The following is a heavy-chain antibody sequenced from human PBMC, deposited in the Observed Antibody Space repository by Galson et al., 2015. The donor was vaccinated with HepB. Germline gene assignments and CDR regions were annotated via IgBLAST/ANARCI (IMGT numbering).Heavy chain of an antibody. CDR2: FDPEDGET. J-gene: IGHJ4*02. CDR1: GYTLTELS. Sequence: SVKVSCKVSGYTLTELSMHWVRQAPGKGLEWMGGFDPEDGETIYAQKFQGRVTMTEDTSTDTAYMELSSLRSEDTAVYYCAGLLRFLAWLPYFDYWVQGTLVPVSS. D-gene: IGHD3-3*01. V-gene: IGHV1-24*01. CDR3: AGLLRFLAWLPYFDY.